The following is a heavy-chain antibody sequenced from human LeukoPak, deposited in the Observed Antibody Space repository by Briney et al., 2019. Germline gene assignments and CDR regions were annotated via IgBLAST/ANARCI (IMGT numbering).Heavy chain of an antibody. D-gene: IGHD6-6*01. V-gene: IGHV3-30*18. CDR1: GFTFSSYG. CDR3: AKDLVGGGSSSSFWFDP. Sequence: GGSLRLSCAASGFTFSSYGMHWVRQAPGKGLEWVAVISYDGGYKYYADSVKGRFTISRDNSKNTLYLQMNSLSSEDTAVYYCAKDLVGGGSSSSFWFDPWGQGTLVTVSS. CDR2: ISYDGGYK. J-gene: IGHJ5*02.